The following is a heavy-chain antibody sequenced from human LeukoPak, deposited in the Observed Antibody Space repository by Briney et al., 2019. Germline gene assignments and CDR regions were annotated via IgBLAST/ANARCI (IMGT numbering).Heavy chain of an antibody. Sequence: GGSLRLSCAASGFTFSSYWMHWVRQAPGKGLVWVSRINSDGSSTSYADSVKGRFTISGDNAKNTLYLQMNSLRAEDTAVYYCARASRIAATGYYYYYYMDVWGKGTTVTISS. CDR2: INSDGSST. V-gene: IGHV3-74*01. J-gene: IGHJ6*03. D-gene: IGHD6-13*01. CDR3: ARASRIAATGYYYYYYMDV. CDR1: GFTFSSYW.